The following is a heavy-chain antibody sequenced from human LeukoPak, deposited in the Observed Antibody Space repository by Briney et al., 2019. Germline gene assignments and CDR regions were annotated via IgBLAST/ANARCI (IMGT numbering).Heavy chain of an antibody. D-gene: IGHD1-1*01. Sequence: GGSLRLSCAASGFTFSSYGMHWVRQASGKGLEWVAVIWYDGSNKYYADSVKGRFTISRDNSKNTLYLQMNSLRAEDTAVYYCARDGYGFDYWGQGTLVTVSS. V-gene: IGHV3-33*01. CDR1: GFTFSSYG. CDR3: ARDGYGFDY. CDR2: IWYDGSNK. J-gene: IGHJ4*02.